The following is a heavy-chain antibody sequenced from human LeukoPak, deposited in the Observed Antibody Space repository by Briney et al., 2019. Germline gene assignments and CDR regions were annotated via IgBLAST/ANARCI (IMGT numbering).Heavy chain of an antibody. D-gene: IGHD3-10*01. CDR2: IYYSGST. Sequence: PSETLSLTCTVSGGSISSYYWSWIRQPPGKGLEWIGYIYYSGSTNYNPSLKSRVTISVDTSKNQFSLKLSSVTAADTAVYYCARDLMVRDLSDYWGQGTLVTVSS. CDR1: GGSISSYY. V-gene: IGHV4-59*12. J-gene: IGHJ4*02. CDR3: ARDLMVRDLSDY.